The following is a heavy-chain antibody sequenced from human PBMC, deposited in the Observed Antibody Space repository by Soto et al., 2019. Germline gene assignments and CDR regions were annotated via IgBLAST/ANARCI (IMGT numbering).Heavy chain of an antibody. CDR2: IYYSGIT. V-gene: IGHV4-31*03. Sequence: SETLSLTCTVSGGSISSGGYYWSWIRQHPGKGLEWIGNIYYSGITYYNPSLKSRVNISGDTSKNQFSLKLSSVTAADSSVYYCARAPKPGGVVVVAAPSLLNFDYCGQGTLVTVSS. CDR1: GGSISSGGYY. J-gene: IGHJ4*02. D-gene: IGHD2-15*01. CDR3: ARAPKPGGVVVVAAPSLLNFDY.